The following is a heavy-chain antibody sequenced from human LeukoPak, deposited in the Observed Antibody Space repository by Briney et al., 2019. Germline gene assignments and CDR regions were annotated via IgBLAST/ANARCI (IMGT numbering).Heavy chain of an antibody. J-gene: IGHJ3*01. D-gene: IGHD3-22*01. Sequence: GGSLRLSCVASGFTFSDYYMNWVRQAPGRGLEWVSVLYSGGNTHYGGSVKGRFTISRDDYSNELFLQMNSLRVEDTAVYYCARDHDSSGYDAFDLWGQGTMVTVSS. CDR2: LYSGGNT. CDR3: ARDHDSSGYDAFDL. CDR1: GFTFSDYY. V-gene: IGHV3-53*01.